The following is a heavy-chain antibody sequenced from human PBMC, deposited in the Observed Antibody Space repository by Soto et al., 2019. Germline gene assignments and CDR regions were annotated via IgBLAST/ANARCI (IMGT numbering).Heavy chain of an antibody. CDR1: GFTFSIFD. CDR3: ARRYCSAGSCPGIGVHY. Sequence: TGGSLRLSCAASGFTFSIFDMHWVRQATGKGLEGVSGFGRVGDTYYSGSVKGRFTVSRDNAQKFLYLQMNSLTAGDTAVYYCARRYCSAGSCPGIGVHYWGRGTPVTVSS. D-gene: IGHD2-15*01. CDR2: FGRVGDT. V-gene: IGHV3-13*01. J-gene: IGHJ4*02.